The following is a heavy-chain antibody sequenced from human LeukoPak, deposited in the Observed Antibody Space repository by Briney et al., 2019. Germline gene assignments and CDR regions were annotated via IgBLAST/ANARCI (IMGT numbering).Heavy chain of an antibody. CDR1: GGSISSYY. D-gene: IGHD6-13*01. CDR2: IYYSGST. Sequence: SETLSLTCTVSGGSISSYYWSWIRQPPGKGLEWIGYIYYSGSTNYNPSLKSRVTISVDTSKNQFSLKLSSVAAADTAVYYCATHSSNWYDFRFDPWGQGTLVTVSS. J-gene: IGHJ5*02. CDR3: ATHSSNWYDFRFDP. V-gene: IGHV4-59*08.